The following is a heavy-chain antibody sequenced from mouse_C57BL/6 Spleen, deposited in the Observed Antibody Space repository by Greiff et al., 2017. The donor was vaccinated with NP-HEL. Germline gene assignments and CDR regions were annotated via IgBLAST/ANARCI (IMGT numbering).Heavy chain of an antibody. CDR2: LDPSDSYT. Sequence: VQLQQPGAELVMPGASVKLSCKASGYTFTSYWMHWVKQRPGQGLEWIGELDPSDSYTNYNQKFKGKSTLTVDKSSSTAYMQLSSLTSEDSAVYYCARSGDYYGSSPYWYFDVWGTGTTVTVSS. D-gene: IGHD1-1*01. CDR1: GYTFTSYW. V-gene: IGHV1-69*01. J-gene: IGHJ1*03. CDR3: ARSGDYYGSSPYWYFDV.